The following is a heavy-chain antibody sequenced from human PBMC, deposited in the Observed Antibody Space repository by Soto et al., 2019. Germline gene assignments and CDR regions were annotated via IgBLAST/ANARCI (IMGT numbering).Heavy chain of an antibody. CDR2: MSYDGSNK. Sequence: QVQLVESGGGVVQPGRSLRLSCEASGFNLSSYTMHWVRHAPGKGLEWVAVMSYDGSNKYYADSVKGRFTISRDNSKNTLYLQMNSLRAEDTAIYYCARPRTSGWPHAFDIWGQGTMVTVSS. D-gene: IGHD6-19*01. V-gene: IGHV3-30-3*01. CDR3: ARPRTSGWPHAFDI. J-gene: IGHJ3*02. CDR1: GFNLSSYT.